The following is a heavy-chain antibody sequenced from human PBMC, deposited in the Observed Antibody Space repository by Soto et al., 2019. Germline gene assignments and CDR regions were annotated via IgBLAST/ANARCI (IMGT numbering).Heavy chain of an antibody. Sequence: GGSLRLSCAASGFTFSSYAMSWVRQAPGKGLEWVSAISGSGGSTYYADSVKGRFTISRDNSKNTLYLQMNSLRAEDTAVYYCAKVGVVVPVPYYYYYHYMDVSGKGTTVTVSS. V-gene: IGHV3-23*01. D-gene: IGHD2-2*01. CDR2: ISGSGGST. J-gene: IGHJ6*03. CDR1: GFTFSSYA. CDR3: AKVGVVVPVPYYYYYHYMDV.